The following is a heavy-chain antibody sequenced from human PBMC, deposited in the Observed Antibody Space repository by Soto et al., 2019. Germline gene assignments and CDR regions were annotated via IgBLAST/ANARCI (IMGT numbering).Heavy chain of an antibody. J-gene: IGHJ6*02. CDR2: IWYDGSNK. CDR3: ARARDEGITGIYYYGMDV. V-gene: IGHV3-33*01. CDR1: GFTFSSYG. D-gene: IGHD1-20*01. Sequence: QVQLVESGGGVVQPGRSLRLSCAASGFTFSSYGMHWVRQAPGKVLEWVAVIWYDGSNKYYADSVKGRFTISRDNSKNTLYLQMNSLRAEDTAVYYCARARDEGITGIYYYGMDVWGHGTTVTVSS.